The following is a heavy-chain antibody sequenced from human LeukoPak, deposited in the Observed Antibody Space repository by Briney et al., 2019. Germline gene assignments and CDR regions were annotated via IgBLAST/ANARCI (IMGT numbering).Heavy chain of an antibody. V-gene: IGHV3-15*01. J-gene: IGHJ4*02. CDR2: IKSKTNGGTT. Sequence: GGSLRLSCAASGFTFKHAWMSWVRQAPGKGLEWVGRIKSKTNGGTTDYAAPVKGRFTISRDDSKNTLYLQMNSLKTEDTAVYYCTRVGARYYFDYWGQGTLVTVSS. D-gene: IGHD1-26*01. CDR1: GFTFKHAW. CDR3: TRVGARYYFDY.